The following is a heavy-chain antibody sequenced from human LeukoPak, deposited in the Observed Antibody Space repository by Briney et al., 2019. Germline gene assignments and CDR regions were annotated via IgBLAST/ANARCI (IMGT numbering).Heavy chain of an antibody. CDR1: GFTFSSYE. CDR3: AELGITMIGGV. D-gene: IGHD3-10*02. Sequence: GGSLRLSCAASGFTFSSYEMNWVRQAPGKGLDGVSYISSSGSTIYYADSVKGRFTTSRDNAKNSLYLQMNSLRAEDTAVYYCAELGITMIGGVWGKGTTVTISS. V-gene: IGHV3-48*03. J-gene: IGHJ6*04. CDR2: ISSSGSTI.